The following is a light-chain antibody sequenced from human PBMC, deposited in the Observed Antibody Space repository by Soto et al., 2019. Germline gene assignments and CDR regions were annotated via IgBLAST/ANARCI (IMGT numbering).Light chain of an antibody. V-gene: IGKV3-11*01. CDR1: QSISSY. Sequence: EIVLTQSPATLSLSPGERATLSCRASQSISSYLAWYQQKPGQAPRLLIYDVSNRAPGIPARFSGSGSGTDFTLTISSLEPEDFAVYHCQQRSNWPTFPFGPGTRVDIX. CDR3: QQRSNWPTFP. CDR2: DVS. J-gene: IGKJ3*01.